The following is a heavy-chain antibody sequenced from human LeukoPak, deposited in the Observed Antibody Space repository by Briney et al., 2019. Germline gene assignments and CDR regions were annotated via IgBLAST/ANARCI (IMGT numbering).Heavy chain of an antibody. Sequence: PGGSLRLSCAASGFTFSSYSMNWVRQAPGKGLDWVSFISSSSSYIYYADSVKGRFTISRDNAKNSLYLQMNSLRAEDTAVYYCARDHHSRPRGYIYGAPFGYWGQGTLVTVSS. D-gene: IGHD5-18*01. V-gene: IGHV3-21*01. J-gene: IGHJ4*02. CDR1: GFTFSSYS. CDR2: ISSSSSYI. CDR3: ARDHHSRPRGYIYGAPFGY.